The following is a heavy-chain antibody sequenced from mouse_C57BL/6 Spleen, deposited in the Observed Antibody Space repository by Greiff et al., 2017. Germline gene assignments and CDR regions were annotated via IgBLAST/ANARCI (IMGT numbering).Heavy chain of an antibody. CDR3: ARGYYYGSSYDFDV. CDR1: GFTFSDYG. J-gene: IGHJ1*03. CDR2: ISSGSSTI. Sequence: EVQRVESGGGLVKPGGSLKLSCAASGFTFSDYGMHWVRQAPEKGLEWVAYISSGSSTIYYADTVKGRFTISRDNAKNTLFLQMTSLRSEDTAMYYCARGYYYGSSYDFDVWGTGTTVTVSS. D-gene: IGHD1-1*01. V-gene: IGHV5-17*01.